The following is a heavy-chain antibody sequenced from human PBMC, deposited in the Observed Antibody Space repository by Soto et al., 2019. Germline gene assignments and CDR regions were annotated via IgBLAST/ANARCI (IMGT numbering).Heavy chain of an antibody. J-gene: IGHJ6*02. V-gene: IGHV3-33*01. CDR2: IWYDGSNK. CDR1: GFTFSSYG. CDR3: ARAARNYGMDV. Sequence: QVQLVESGGGVVQPGRSLRLSCAASGFTFSSYGMHWVRQAPGKGLEWVAVIWYDGSNKYYADSVKGRFTISRDNSKNTLYLQMNILRAEDTAVYYCARAARNYGMDVWGQGTTVTVSS.